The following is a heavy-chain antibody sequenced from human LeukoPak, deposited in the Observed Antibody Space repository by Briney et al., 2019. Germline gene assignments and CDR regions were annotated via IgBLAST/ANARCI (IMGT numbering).Heavy chain of an antibody. Sequence: PGGSLRLSCTASGFAFSTYAMSWVRQAPGKGLEWVSDISSSGDSTYYADSEEGRFTISRDNSKNTLYLQLNSLRADDTAVYYCAKRAVAIAATPWFDYWGQGTLVTVSS. CDR1: GFAFSTYA. J-gene: IGHJ4*02. CDR3: AKRAVAIAATPWFDY. D-gene: IGHD2-15*01. V-gene: IGHV3-23*01. CDR2: ISSSGDST.